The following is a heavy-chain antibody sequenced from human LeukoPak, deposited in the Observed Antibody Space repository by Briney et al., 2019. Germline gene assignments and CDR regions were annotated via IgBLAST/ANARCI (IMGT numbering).Heavy chain of an antibody. J-gene: IGHJ4*02. CDR2: IYWNSANI. CDR3: VKEIKKWLGVIDN. D-gene: IGHD6-19*01. CDR1: GFRFDDYA. V-gene: IGHV3-9*01. Sequence: PGRSLRLSCAASGFRFDDYAMHWVRQAPGKGLEWVSGIYWNSANIDYAESVKGRFTISRDNAKNSLYLQMNSLRPEDTAIYFCVKEIKKWLGVIDNWGQGTLVTVSS.